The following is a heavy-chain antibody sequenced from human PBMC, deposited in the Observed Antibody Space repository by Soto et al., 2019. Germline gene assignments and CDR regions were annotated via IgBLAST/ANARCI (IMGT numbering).Heavy chain of an antibody. J-gene: IGHJ4*02. CDR3: ARDSGGYNSPLDY. CDR2: IWYDGSNK. CDR1: GFTFSSYG. D-gene: IGHD5-12*01. Sequence: GGSLRLSCAASGFTFSSYGMHWVRQAPGKGLEWVAVIWYDGSNKYYADSVKGRFTISRDNSKNTLYLQMNSLRAEDTAVYYCARDSGGYNSPLDYWGQGTLVTVSS. V-gene: IGHV3-33*01.